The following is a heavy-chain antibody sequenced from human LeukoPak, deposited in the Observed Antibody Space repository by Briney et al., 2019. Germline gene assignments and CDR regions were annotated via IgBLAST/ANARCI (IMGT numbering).Heavy chain of an antibody. CDR1: GGTFSSYT. Sequence: GASVKVSCKASGGTFSSYTISWVRQAPGQGLEWMGRIIPILGIANCAQKFQGRVTITADKSTSTAYMELSSLRSEDTAVYYCASKNEYSNYDYWGQGTLVTVSS. CDR3: ASKNEYSNYDY. CDR2: IIPILGIA. J-gene: IGHJ4*02. V-gene: IGHV1-69*02. D-gene: IGHD4-11*01.